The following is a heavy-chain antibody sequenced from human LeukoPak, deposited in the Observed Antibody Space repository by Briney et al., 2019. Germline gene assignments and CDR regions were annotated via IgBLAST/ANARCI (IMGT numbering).Heavy chain of an antibody. V-gene: IGHV4-59*12. CDR2: IYYSGST. Sequence: PSETLSLTCTVSGGSISSYYWSWIRQPPGKGLEWIGYIYYSGSTNYNPSLKSRVTISVDTSKNQFSLKLSSVTAADTAVYYCARERQRDYYGSGSCNWFDPWGQGTLVTVSS. CDR3: ARERQRDYYGSGSCNWFDP. CDR1: GGSISSYY. D-gene: IGHD3-10*01. J-gene: IGHJ5*02.